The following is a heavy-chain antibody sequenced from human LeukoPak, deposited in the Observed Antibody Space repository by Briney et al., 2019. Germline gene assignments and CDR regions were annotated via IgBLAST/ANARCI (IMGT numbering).Heavy chain of an antibody. J-gene: IGHJ2*01. CDR1: GYRFPSYW. Sequence: GESLKISCKASGYRFPSYWITWVRQMPGKGLEWMGGIDPIDSYTTYSPSFQGHVTISADKSISTAYLQWSSLKASDTAMYYCARLHTSSWYFDLWGRGTPVIVSS. CDR3: ARLHTSSWYFDL. V-gene: IGHV5-10-1*01. CDR2: IDPIDSYT. D-gene: IGHD6-13*01.